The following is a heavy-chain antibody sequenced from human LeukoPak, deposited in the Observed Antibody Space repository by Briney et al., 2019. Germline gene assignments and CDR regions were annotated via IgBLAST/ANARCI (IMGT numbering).Heavy chain of an antibody. J-gene: IGHJ5*02. CDR2: ISAYNGNT. CDR1: GYTFTSYG. CDR3: ARGPNGSGSYSWFDP. Sequence: ASVKVSCKASGYTFTSYGISWVRQAPGQGLEWMGWISAYNGNTNYAQKFQGRVTMTRDMSTSTVYMELSSLRSEDTAVYYCARGPNGSGSYSWFDPWGQGTLVTVSS. V-gene: IGHV1-18*01. D-gene: IGHD3-10*01.